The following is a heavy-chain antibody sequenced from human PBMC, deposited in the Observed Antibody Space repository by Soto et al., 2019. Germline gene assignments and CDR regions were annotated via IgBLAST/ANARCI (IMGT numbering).Heavy chain of an antibody. CDR2: ISAYNGNT. J-gene: IGHJ4*02. Sequence: QVQLVQSGGEVKKPGASVKVSCKASGYTFTSYGINWVRQAPGHGLEWVGWISAYNGNTNYAQKLQGRVTMTTDTSTSTAYIELRSLRSDDTAVYYCARNGGFSGGSSPMDYWGQGTLVTVSS. V-gene: IGHV1-18*01. CDR1: GYTFTSYG. CDR3: ARNGGFSGGSSPMDY. D-gene: IGHD2-15*01.